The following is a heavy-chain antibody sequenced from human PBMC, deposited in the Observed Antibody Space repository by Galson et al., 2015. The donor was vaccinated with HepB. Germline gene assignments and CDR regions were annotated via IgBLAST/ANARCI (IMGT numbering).Heavy chain of an antibody. CDR2: IIPILGIA. CDR3: ATKWELPYFDL. V-gene: IGHV1-69*04. J-gene: IGHJ2*01. Sequence: SVKVSCKASGGTFSSYAISWVRQAPGQGLEWMGRIIPILGIANYAQEFQGRVTITADKSTSTAYMELSSLRSEDTAVYYCATKWELPYFDLWGRGTLVTVSS. CDR1: GGTFSSYA. D-gene: IGHD1-26*01.